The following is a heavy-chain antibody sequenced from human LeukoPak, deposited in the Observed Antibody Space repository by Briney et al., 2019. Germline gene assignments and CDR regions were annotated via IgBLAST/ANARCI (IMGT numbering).Heavy chain of an antibody. J-gene: IGHJ4*02. V-gene: IGHV3-30*18. Sequence: GGSLRLSCAASGFAFSSYGMHWVRQAPGKGLEWVAVISYNGGDKKYADSVKGRFTISRDNSKNTVYLEMNSLRAEDMAVYYCAKDVALRAAAYYFDYWGQGTLVTVSS. D-gene: IGHD2-21*01. CDR1: GFAFSSYG. CDR3: AKDVALRAAAYYFDY. CDR2: ISYNGGDK.